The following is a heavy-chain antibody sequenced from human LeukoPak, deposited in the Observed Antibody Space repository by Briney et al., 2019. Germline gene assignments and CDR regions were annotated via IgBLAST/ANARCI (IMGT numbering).Heavy chain of an antibody. J-gene: IGHJ4*02. Sequence: GGSLRLSCAASGFTFSSYSMNWVRQAPGKGLECVSSISSSSSYIYYADSVKGRFTISRDNAKNSLYLQMNSLRAEDTAVYYCTRVSYADGGYFDYLGQGTLVTVSS. V-gene: IGHV3-21*01. CDR1: GFTFSSYS. CDR2: ISSSSSYI. D-gene: IGHD3-16*01. CDR3: TRVSYADGGYFDY.